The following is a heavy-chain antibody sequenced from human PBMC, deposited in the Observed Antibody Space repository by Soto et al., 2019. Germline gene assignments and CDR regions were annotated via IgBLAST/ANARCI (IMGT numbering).Heavy chain of an antibody. CDR3: ARDRAYSYYYDSSGYYNWFDP. J-gene: IGHJ5*02. D-gene: IGHD3-22*01. CDR1: GYTFTSYA. CDR2: INAGNGNT. Sequence: ASVKVSCKASGYTFTSYAMHWVRQAPGQRLEWMGWINAGNGNTKYSQKFQGRVTITRDTSASTAYMELSSLRSEDTAVYYCARDRAYSYYYDSSGYYNWFDPWGQGTLVTVSS. V-gene: IGHV1-3*01.